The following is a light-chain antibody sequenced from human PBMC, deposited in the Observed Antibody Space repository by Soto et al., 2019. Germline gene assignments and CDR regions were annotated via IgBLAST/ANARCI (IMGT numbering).Light chain of an antibody. CDR2: KAS. CDR3: QLYNSYARA. J-gene: IGKJ4*02. V-gene: IGKV1-5*03. Sequence: DIQMTQSPSTLSASVGDSVTITCRASQSITTWLALYQQKPGKAPKLLIQKASTLESGVPSRFSGSGFGTEFTLTINSLQPEDFATYYCQLYNSYARAFGGGTKVEI. CDR1: QSITTW.